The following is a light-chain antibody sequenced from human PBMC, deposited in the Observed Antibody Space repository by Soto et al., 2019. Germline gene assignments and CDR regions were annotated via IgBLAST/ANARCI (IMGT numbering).Light chain of an antibody. CDR3: QQYNSNRRT. Sequence: ERMMTQSPATLSVSPGERATLSCRASQSVGSNLAWYQQKPGQAPRLLIYYASTRDTGVPARFSGSGSGTEFTLTISSLQPDDFATYYCQQYNSNRRTFGQGTKVDI. J-gene: IGKJ1*01. CDR1: QSVGSN. CDR2: YAS. V-gene: IGKV3-15*01.